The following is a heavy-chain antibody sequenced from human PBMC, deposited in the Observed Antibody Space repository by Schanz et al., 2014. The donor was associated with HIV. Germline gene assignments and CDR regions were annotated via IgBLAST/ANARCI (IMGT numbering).Heavy chain of an antibody. Sequence: QVQLVQSGPEVRKPGASVKVSCKASGYTFIDFYIHWVRQAPGQGPEWMGYIKPNSGDTFYAQKFQGRVTMTRDTSISTAYMEVSRLRSDDTAVYYCARDRGSISWMGRAFDIWGQGTMVTVSS. D-gene: IGHD2-2*01. V-gene: IGHV1-2*02. CDR2: IKPNSGDT. J-gene: IGHJ3*02. CDR3: ARDRGSISWMGRAFDI. CDR1: GYTFIDFY.